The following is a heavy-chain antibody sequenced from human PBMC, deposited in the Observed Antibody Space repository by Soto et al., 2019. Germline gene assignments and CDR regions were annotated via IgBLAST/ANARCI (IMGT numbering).Heavy chain of an antibody. Sequence: QVQLVESGGGVVQPGRSLRLSCAASGFTFSSYGMHWVRQAPGKGLEWVALVWYDGGNKYYADSVKGRFTISRDNSKNTLYLQMNSLRDEDTAVYYCVRAAGYSGNDYVYYYGMDVWGKWTTVTVSS. CDR2: VWYDGGNK. CDR1: GFTFSSYG. V-gene: IGHV3-33*01. CDR3: VRAAGYSGNDYVYYYGMDV. D-gene: IGHD5-12*01. J-gene: IGHJ6*04.